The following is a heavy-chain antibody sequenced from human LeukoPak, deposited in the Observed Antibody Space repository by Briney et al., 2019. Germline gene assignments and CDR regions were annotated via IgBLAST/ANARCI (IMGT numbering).Heavy chain of an antibody. V-gene: IGHV4-31*03. CDR3: ARGGNWNDGRIDY. CDR1: GGSVSSSSYY. J-gene: IGHJ4*02. Sequence: PSETLSLTCTVSGGSVSSSSYYWSWIRQHPGKGLEWIGYIYYSGSTYYNPSLKSRVTISVDTSKNQFSLKLSSVTAADTAVYYCARGGNWNDGRIDYWGQGTLVTVSS. CDR2: IYYSGST. D-gene: IGHD1-20*01.